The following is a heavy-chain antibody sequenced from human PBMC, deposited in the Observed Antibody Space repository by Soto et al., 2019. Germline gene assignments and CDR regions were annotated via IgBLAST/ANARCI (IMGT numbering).Heavy chain of an antibody. Sequence: EVQLVESGGGLVKPGGSLRLSCAASGFTFSSYSMNWVRQAPGKGLEWVSSISSSNSYIYYADSVKGRFTISRDNAKNSLYLQMNSLRAEDTAVYYCARDRGSSSVVLPAYYFDYWGQGTLVTVSS. D-gene: IGHD6-13*01. CDR1: GFTFSSYS. CDR2: ISSSNSYI. V-gene: IGHV3-21*01. J-gene: IGHJ4*02. CDR3: ARDRGSSSVVLPAYYFDY.